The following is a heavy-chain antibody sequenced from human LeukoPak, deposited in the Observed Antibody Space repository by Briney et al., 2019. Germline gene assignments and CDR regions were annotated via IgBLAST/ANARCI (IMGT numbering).Heavy chain of an antibody. Sequence: GGSLRLSCAASGFSFNMSPMHWVRQAPGKGLECVAVISYDGNNKYYADSVNGRFTISRDNSKNTLFLQMNSLRTEDTAIYHCARGGNWGYFDYWGQGTLVTVSS. V-gene: IGHV3-30*04. J-gene: IGHJ4*02. CDR2: ISYDGNNK. D-gene: IGHD7-27*01. CDR1: GFSFNMSP. CDR3: ARGGNWGYFDY.